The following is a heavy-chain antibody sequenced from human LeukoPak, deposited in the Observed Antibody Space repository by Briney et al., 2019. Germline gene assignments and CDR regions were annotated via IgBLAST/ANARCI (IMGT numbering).Heavy chain of an antibody. J-gene: IGHJ4*02. CDR3: AREIGEYYDSSGYHYFDY. D-gene: IGHD3-22*01. CDR2: IYYSGST. CDR1: GGSISSYY. Sequence: PSETLSLTCTVSGGSISSYYWSWIRQPPGKGLEWIGYIYYSGSTNYNPSLKSRVTISVDTSKNQFSLKLSSVTAADAAVYYCAREIGEYYDSSGYHYFDYWGQGTLVTVSS. V-gene: IGHV4-59*12.